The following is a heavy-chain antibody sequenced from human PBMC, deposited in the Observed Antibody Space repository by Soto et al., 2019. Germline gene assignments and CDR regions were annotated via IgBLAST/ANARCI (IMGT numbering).Heavy chain of an antibody. J-gene: IGHJ3*02. D-gene: IGHD5-18*01. CDR3: AKIGYSYGDAFDI. Sequence: QVQLVESGGGVVQPGRSLRLSCAASGFTFSSYGMHWVRQAPGKGLEWVAVISYDGSNKYYADSVKGRFTISRDNSKNTLYLQRNSLRAEDTAVYYCAKIGYSYGDAFDIWGQGTMVTVSS. CDR2: ISYDGSNK. CDR1: GFTFSSYG. V-gene: IGHV3-30*18.